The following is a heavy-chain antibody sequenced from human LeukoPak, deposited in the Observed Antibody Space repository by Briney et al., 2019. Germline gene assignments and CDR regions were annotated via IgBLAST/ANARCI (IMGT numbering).Heavy chain of an antibody. Sequence: SETLSLTCAVYGGSFSGYYWSWIRQPPGKGLEWIGEINHSGSTNYNPSLKSRVTISVDTSKNQFSLKLSSVTAADTAVYYCARGVRPVDTAMVTGQVLGMDVWGQGTTVTVSS. V-gene: IGHV4-34*01. CDR1: GGSFSGYY. CDR2: INHSGST. D-gene: IGHD5-18*01. J-gene: IGHJ6*02. CDR3: ARGVRPVDTAMVTGQVLGMDV.